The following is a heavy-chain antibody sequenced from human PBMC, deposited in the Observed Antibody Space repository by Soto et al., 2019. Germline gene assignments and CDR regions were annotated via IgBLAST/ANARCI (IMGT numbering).Heavy chain of an antibody. J-gene: IGHJ4*02. CDR1: GYTFTSYG. CDR2: ISAYNGNT. V-gene: IGHV1-18*01. D-gene: IGHD3-22*01. CDR3: ARERHYYDSSGYGYDY. Sequence: ASVKVSCKASGYTFTSYGISWVRQAPGQGLEWMGWISAYNGNTNYAQKLQGRVTMTTDTSTSTAYMELRSLRSDDTAVYYCARERHYYDSSGYGYDYWGQGTLVTVSS.